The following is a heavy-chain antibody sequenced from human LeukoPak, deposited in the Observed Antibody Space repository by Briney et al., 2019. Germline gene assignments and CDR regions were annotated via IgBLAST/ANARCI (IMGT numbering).Heavy chain of an antibody. V-gene: IGHV3-23*01. Sequence: GGSLRLSCAASGFTFGTYAMGWVRQAPGNGLEWVSAISSSGTRTYYADSVKGRFTISRDNSKNTLYLQMNSLRAEDTALYYCAKDRIPTSGWESDSWGQGTQVTVSS. D-gene: IGHD3-3*01. CDR1: GFTFGTYA. CDR2: ISSSGTRT. CDR3: AKDRIPTSGWESDS. J-gene: IGHJ4*02.